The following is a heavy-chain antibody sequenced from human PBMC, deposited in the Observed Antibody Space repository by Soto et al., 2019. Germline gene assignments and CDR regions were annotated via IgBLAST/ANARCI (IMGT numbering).Heavy chain of an antibody. CDR3: ARDYDSSGYPRYYFDY. J-gene: IGHJ4*02. CDR2: IRYDGSNT. V-gene: IGHV3-33*01. Sequence: QVQLVESGGGVVQPGRSLRLSCAASGFTFSSYGMHWVRQAPGKGLEWVAVIRYDGSNTYYADSVKGRFTISRDNSKNTRYLQMNSLRAEDTAVYYCARDYDSSGYPRYYFDYWGQGTLVTVSS. CDR1: GFTFSSYG. D-gene: IGHD3-22*01.